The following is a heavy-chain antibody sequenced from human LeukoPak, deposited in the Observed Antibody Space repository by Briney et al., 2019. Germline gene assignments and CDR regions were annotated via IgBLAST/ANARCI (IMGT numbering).Heavy chain of an antibody. D-gene: IGHD2-21*01. CDR2: ISGSGGST. J-gene: IGHJ3*02. V-gene: IGHV3-23*01. CDR1: GFTFSSYW. Sequence: PGGSLRLSCAASGFTFSSYWMSWVRQAPGKGLEWVSAISGSGGSTYYADSVKGRFTISRDNSKNTLYLQMNSLRAEDTAVYYCATQHIVWRGAFDIWGQGTMVTVSS. CDR3: ATQHIVWRGAFDI.